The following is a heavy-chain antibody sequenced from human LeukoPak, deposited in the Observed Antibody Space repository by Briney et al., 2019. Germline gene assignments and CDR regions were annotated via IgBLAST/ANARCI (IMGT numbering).Heavy chain of an antibody. Sequence: SETLSLTCTVSGYPISSGYYWGWIRQPPGKGLEWVGGIYHRGSTYYNPSLKSRVTISVDTSKNQFSLKLNSVTAADTAVYYCARYRNCGSDCYDAFDIWGQGTMVTVSS. CDR1: GYPISSGYY. CDR3: ARYRNCGSDCYDAFDI. D-gene: IGHD2-21*02. CDR2: IYHRGST. V-gene: IGHV4-38-2*02. J-gene: IGHJ3*02.